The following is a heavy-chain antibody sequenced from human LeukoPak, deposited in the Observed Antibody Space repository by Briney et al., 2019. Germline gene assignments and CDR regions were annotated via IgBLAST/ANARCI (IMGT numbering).Heavy chain of an antibody. D-gene: IGHD6-19*01. CDR1: RSRFDDHG. J-gene: IGHJ4*02. CDR2: INWNGGST. Sequence: PGGSLRLSCTAPRSRFDDHGMAWVRQPPGKGLEWVCGINWNGGSTGYADSVKGRFTISRDNAKNSLYLQMNSLRADDTALYYCARGDSSGWYFDDWGQGTLVTVSS. V-gene: IGHV3-20*04. CDR3: ARGDSSGWYFDD.